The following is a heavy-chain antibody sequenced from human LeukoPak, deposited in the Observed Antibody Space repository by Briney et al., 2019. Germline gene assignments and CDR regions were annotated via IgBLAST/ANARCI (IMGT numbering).Heavy chain of an antibody. J-gene: IGHJ4*02. Sequence: SETLSLTCTVSGGSISSSSYYWGWIRQPPGKGLEWIGSMYSSGSTYYNPSLKSRVTISVDTSKNHFSLKLTSVTAADTAVYYCARDYYGSGSHTLGYWGQGTLVTVSS. CDR2: MYSSGST. D-gene: IGHD3-10*01. CDR1: GGSISSSSYY. V-gene: IGHV4-39*07. CDR3: ARDYYGSGSHTLGY.